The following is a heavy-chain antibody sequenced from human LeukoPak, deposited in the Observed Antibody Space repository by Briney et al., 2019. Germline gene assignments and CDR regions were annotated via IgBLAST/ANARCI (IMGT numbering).Heavy chain of an antibody. CDR2: ISSSSSYI. V-gene: IGHV3-21*01. D-gene: IGHD4-23*01. Sequence: GGSLRLSCAASGFTFSSYSMNWVRQAPGKGLEWVSSISSSSSYIYYADSVKGRCTISRDNAKNSLYLQMNSLRAEDTAVYYCTSDYGGNSGIYYFDYWGQGTLVTVSS. J-gene: IGHJ4*02. CDR1: GFTFSSYS. CDR3: TSDYGGNSGIYYFDY.